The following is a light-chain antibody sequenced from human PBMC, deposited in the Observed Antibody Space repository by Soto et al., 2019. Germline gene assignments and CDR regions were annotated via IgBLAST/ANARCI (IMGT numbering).Light chain of an antibody. Sequence: IHMTHPPSSLSASVVYRVTITCLASQGISNYLAWYQQKPGKVPKLLIYAASTLQSGVPSRFSGSGSGTDFTLTISSLQPEDVAAYYCQHYNSYSEAFGQGTKVDIK. CDR3: QHYNSYSEA. V-gene: IGKV1-27*01. J-gene: IGKJ1*01. CDR1: QGISNY. CDR2: AAS.